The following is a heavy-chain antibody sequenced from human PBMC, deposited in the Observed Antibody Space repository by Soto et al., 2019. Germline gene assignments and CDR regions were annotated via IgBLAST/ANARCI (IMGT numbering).Heavy chain of an antibody. CDR3: AKRSGGFSEFDY. V-gene: IGHV3-23*01. CDR1: GFTFSGFA. J-gene: IGHJ4*02. D-gene: IGHD5-12*01. CDR2: VDYTGSYT. Sequence: EVQLLESGGGLVQPGGSLRLSCAASGFTFSGFAMNWVRQPPGKGLEWVSSVDYTGSYTFYAASVKGRFTNSRDNSKNMVDLELNSLRADDTAVYYCAKRSGGFSEFDYWGQGTLVIVSS.